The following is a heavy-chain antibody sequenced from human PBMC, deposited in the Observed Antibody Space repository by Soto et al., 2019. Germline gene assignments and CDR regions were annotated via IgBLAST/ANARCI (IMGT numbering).Heavy chain of an antibody. Sequence: PGGSLRLSCAASGSTFSNYALTWLRQAPGKGLEWVSTISVSGGSTYYADSVKGRFTISRENSMMTIHLQMNSLRVEDTAVYYCAKGLYYTDSSGHSIFDSWGQGTRVTVSS. V-gene: IGHV3-23*01. J-gene: IGHJ4*02. CDR2: ISVSGGST. CDR1: GSTFSNYA. CDR3: AKGLYYTDSSGHSIFDS. D-gene: IGHD3-3*01.